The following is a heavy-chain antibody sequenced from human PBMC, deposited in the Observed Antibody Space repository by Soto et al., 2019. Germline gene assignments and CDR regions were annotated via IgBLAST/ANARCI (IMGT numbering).Heavy chain of an antibody. CDR2: ISYDGSNK. CDR3: ARDQYYYDSSGYYSGWFDP. Sequence: GGSLRLSCAASGFTFSSYAMHWVRQAPGKGLDWVAVISYDGSNKYYADSVKGRFTISRDNSKNTLYLQMNSLRAEDTAVYYCARDQYYYDSSGYYSGWFDPWGRGTLVTVSS. D-gene: IGHD3-22*01. J-gene: IGHJ5*02. CDR1: GFTFSSYA. V-gene: IGHV3-30-3*01.